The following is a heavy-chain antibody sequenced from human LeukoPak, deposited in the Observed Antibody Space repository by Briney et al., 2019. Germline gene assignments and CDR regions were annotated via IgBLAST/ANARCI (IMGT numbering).Heavy chain of an antibody. CDR3: ARDKNYCSSTSCYAGYYYYMDV. D-gene: IGHD2-2*01. CDR1: GYTLTELS. CDR2: TSSSSSTI. V-gene: IGHV3-48*01. J-gene: IGHJ6*03. Sequence: SCKVSGYTLTELSMHWVRQAPGKGLEWVSYTSSSSSTIYYADSVKGRFTISRDNAKNSLYLQMNSLRAEDTAVYYCARDKNYCSSTSCYAGYYYYMDVWGKGTTVTVSS.